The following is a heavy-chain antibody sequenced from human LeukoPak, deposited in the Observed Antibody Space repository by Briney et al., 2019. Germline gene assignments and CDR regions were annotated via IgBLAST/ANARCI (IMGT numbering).Heavy chain of an antibody. J-gene: IGHJ4*02. CDR1: GFTFRSYA. D-gene: IGHD5-24*01. V-gene: IGHV3-30*02. CDR2: IQYDGSSK. Sequence: GGSLRLSCAASGFTFRSYAMHWVRQAPGKGLEWVAFIQYDGSSKYYADSVKGRFTISRDNSRDTLYLQMNSLRAEDTAVYYCARDSFISVVEMATMQDYWGQGTLVTVSS. CDR3: ARDSFISVVEMATMQDY.